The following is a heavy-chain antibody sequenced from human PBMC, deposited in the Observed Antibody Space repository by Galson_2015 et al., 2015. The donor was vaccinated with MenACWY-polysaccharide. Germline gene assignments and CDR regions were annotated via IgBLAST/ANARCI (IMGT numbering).Heavy chain of an antibody. V-gene: IGHV4-61*02. CDR1: GDSIKSGGHY. CDR2: IYTSGGT. CDR3: ARARLGIIDY. Sequence: TLSLTCTVAGDSIKSGGHYWSWIRQSAGKGLEWIGRIYTSGGTNYNPSFKSRVTTSVDPSKNQVFLNLSSVTAADTAIYYCARARLGIIDYWGQGILVTVSS. D-gene: IGHD7-27*01. J-gene: IGHJ4*02.